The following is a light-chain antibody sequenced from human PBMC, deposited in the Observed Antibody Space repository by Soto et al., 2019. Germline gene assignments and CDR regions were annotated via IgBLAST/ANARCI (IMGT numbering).Light chain of an antibody. Sequence: IVLTQSPATLSLSPGERATLSCRASQSIAGYLAWYQQKSGQAPRLLIYDSSNRATGIPARFSGSGSGTDFSLTVSSLEPEYFAAYYCLQRSAWPWTFGQGTKVEI. CDR3: LQRSAWPWT. J-gene: IGKJ1*01. V-gene: IGKV3-11*01. CDR2: DSS. CDR1: QSIAGY.